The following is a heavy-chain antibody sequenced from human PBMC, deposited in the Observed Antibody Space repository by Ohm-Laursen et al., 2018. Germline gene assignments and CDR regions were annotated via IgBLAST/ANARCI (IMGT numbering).Heavy chain of an antibody. CDR3: GRAVRNQLLTDP. D-gene: IGHD1-7*01. V-gene: IGHV1-69*04. J-gene: IGHJ5*02. CDR1: GGTFSSYA. CDR2: IIPILGIA. Sequence: SSVKVSCKASGGTFSSYAISWVRQAPGQGLEWMGRIIPILGIANYAQKFRGRVTVTSDTSISTAYMELSGLTSDDTATYYCGRAVRNQLLTDPWGQGTLVTVTS.